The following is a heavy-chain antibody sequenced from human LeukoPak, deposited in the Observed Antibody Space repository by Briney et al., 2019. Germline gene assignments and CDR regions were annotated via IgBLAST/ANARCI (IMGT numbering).Heavy chain of an antibody. CDR2: IKQDGSEE. CDR3: VRLRPGYFDY. J-gene: IGHJ4*02. V-gene: IGHV3-7*01. Sequence: GGSLRLSCAASGFTFRNFWMTWVRQAPGKGLEWVANIKQDGSEEYYVGSVKGRFTISRDNAQNSVLLQMNSLRAEDTAVYYCVRLRPGYFDYWGQGTLVTASS. D-gene: IGHD1-1*01. CDR1: GFTFRNFW.